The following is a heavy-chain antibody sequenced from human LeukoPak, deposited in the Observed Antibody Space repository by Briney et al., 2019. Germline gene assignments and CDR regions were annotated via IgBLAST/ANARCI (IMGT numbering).Heavy chain of an antibody. CDR2: ISWNSGSI. D-gene: IGHD3-22*01. CDR3: AREKLDYYDSSGYFRKNAFDI. V-gene: IGHV3-9*01. Sequence: PGRSLRLSCAASGFTFDDYAMHWVRQAPGKGLEWVSGISWNSGSIGYADSVKGRSTISRDNAKNSLYLQMNSLRAEDTAVYYCAREKLDYYDSSGYFRKNAFDIWGQGTMVTVSS. J-gene: IGHJ3*02. CDR1: GFTFDDYA.